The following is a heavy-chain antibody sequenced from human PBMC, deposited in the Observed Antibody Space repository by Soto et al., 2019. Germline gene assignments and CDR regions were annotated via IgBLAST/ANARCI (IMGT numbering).Heavy chain of an antibody. Sequence: ELHLVESGGGLVQPGGSLILSCTASGFTFINYWMAWFRQAPGKGLEWVANMNADGSEKYYVDSVKGRFTISRDNAKNSLYLQMNSLRDEDTAAYYCARDVMGEYFDLWGRGTLVNVSP. CDR2: MNADGSEK. V-gene: IGHV3-7*05. CDR1: GFTFINYW. CDR3: ARDVMGEYFDL. D-gene: IGHD1-26*01. J-gene: IGHJ2*01.